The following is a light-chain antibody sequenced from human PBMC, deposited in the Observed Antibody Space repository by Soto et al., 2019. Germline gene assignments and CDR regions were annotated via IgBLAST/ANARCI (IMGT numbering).Light chain of an antibody. CDR2: KAS. CDR3: YHFYSYSEP. CDR1: QSISSS. V-gene: IGKV1-5*03. Sequence: SQMSKSPATLSSYEGDRVASTCRDSQSISSSLAWYQQKPGKAPKLLIYKASNLRRGVPSRFSGSGSGTEFTLTISSLQPDAFATYYCYHFYSYSEPFGQGTK. J-gene: IGKJ1*01.